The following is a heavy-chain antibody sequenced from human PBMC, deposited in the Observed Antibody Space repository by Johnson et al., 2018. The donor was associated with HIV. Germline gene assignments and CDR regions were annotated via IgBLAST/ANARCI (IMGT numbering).Heavy chain of an antibody. Sequence: QVQLVESGGGVVQPGGSLRLSCAASGFTFSSFGMHWVRQAPGNGLEWVAFIRYDGSNKYYADSVKGRFTISRDNSKNTLYLQMNSLIAEDTAVYYCARERYGSQAIDGFDIWGQGTMVTVSS. V-gene: IGHV3-30*02. CDR2: IRYDGSNK. J-gene: IGHJ3*02. D-gene: IGHD2-15*01. CDR3: ARERYGSQAIDGFDI. CDR1: GFTFSSFG.